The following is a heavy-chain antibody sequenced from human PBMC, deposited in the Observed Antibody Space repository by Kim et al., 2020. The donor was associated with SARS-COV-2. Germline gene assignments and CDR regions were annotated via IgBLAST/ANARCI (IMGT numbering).Heavy chain of an antibody. Sequence: GGSLRLSCAASGFTFNNHWMHWVRQLPGGGLEWVSRIRNDGTGTSYADSVKGRFAISRDNAKNTLYLQMNSRRVEDTALYYCARDRRDNDWSKHPMFDSWRQGTLVSVSS. V-gene: IGHV3-74*01. D-gene: IGHD3-9*01. J-gene: IGHJ4*02. CDR2: IRNDGTGT. CDR1: GFTFNNHW. CDR3: ARDRRDNDWSKHPMFDS.